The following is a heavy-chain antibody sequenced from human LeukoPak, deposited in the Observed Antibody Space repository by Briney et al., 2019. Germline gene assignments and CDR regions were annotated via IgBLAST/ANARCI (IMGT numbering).Heavy chain of an antibody. CDR1: GYTFTSYD. D-gene: IGHD3-3*01. CDR2: MNPNSGNT. J-gene: IGHJ6*03. Sequence: ASVTVSCKASGYTFTSYDINWVRQATGQGLEWMGWMNPNSGNTGYAQKFQGRVTMTRNTSISTAYMELSSLRSEDTAVYYCARGRVGVDPSYYYYYMDVWGKGTTVTVSS. CDR3: ARGRVGVDPSYYYYYMDV. V-gene: IGHV1-8*01.